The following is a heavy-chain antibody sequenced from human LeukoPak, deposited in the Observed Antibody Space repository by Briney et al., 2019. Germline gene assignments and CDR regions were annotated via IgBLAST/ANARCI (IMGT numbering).Heavy chain of an antibody. Sequence: GGSLRLSCAASGFTFSSYAMSWVRQAPGKGLEWVSAISGSDPGTYYADSVKGRFTISRDNSKNTLYLQMNSLRAEDTAVYYCARDSAGRGGPFDIWGQGTMVTVSS. V-gene: IGHV3-23*01. D-gene: IGHD2-15*01. J-gene: IGHJ3*02. CDR2: ISGSDPGT. CDR3: ARDSAGRGGPFDI. CDR1: GFTFSSYA.